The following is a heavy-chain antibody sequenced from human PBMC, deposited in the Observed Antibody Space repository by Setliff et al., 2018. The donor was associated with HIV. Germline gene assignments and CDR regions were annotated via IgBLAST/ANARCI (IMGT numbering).Heavy chain of an antibody. CDR2: IEGNGGST. CDR1: GFTFDDYT. Sequence: PGGSLRLSCAASGFTFDDYTMHWVRQAPGKGLEWVSGIEGNGGSTYYADSVKGRFTISRDNAKNSVYLEMNSLRDEDTALYYCARVYTYTYDYWGQGTLVTVSS. D-gene: IGHD1-1*01. V-gene: IGHV3-20*04. CDR3: ARVYTYTYDY. J-gene: IGHJ4*02.